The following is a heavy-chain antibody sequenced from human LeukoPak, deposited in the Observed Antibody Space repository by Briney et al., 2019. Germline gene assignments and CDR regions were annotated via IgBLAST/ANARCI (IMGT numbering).Heavy chain of an antibody. CDR1: GFTFSSYA. CDR3: AEQQLGGEADAFDI. CDR2: ISGSGGST. V-gene: IGHV3-23*01. D-gene: IGHD6-13*01. J-gene: IGHJ3*02. Sequence: GGSLRLSCAASGFTFSSYAMSWVRQAPGKGLEWVSAISGSGGSTYYADSMKGRFTISRGNSKNTLYLQMNSLRAEDTAVYYCAEQQLGGEADAFDIWGQGTMVTVSS.